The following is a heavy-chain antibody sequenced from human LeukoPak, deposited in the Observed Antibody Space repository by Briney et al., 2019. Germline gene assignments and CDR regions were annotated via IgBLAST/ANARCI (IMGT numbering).Heavy chain of an antibody. CDR3: VRDGSYYDNSGYYYLY. D-gene: IGHD3-22*01. CDR1: GGTFSSYA. V-gene: IGHV1-69*13. Sequence: ASVKVSCKASGGTFSSYAISWVRQAPGQGLEWMGGVTPMFGTANYAQKFQGRVTITADESTSTAYMELSSLRSEDTAVYYCVRDGSYYDNSGYYYLYWGQETLVTVSS. CDR2: VTPMFGTA. J-gene: IGHJ4*02.